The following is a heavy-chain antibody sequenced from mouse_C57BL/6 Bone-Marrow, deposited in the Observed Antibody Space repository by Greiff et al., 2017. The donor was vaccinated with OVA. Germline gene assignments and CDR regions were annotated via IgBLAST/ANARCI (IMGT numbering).Heavy chain of an antibody. CDR2: INPGSGGT. V-gene: IGHV1-54*01. CDR3: AREERAWFAY. Sequence: VKLMESGAELVRPGTSVKVSCKASGYAFTNYLIEWVKQRPGQGLEWIGVINPGSGGTNYNEKFKGKATLTADKSSSTAYMQLSSLTSEDSAVYFCAREERAWFAYWGQGTLVTVSA. CDR1: GYAFTNYL. J-gene: IGHJ3*01.